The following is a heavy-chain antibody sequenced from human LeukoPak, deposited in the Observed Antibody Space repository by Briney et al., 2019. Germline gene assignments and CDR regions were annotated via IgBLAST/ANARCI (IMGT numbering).Heavy chain of an antibody. J-gene: IGHJ6*02. D-gene: IGHD4-17*01. CDR2: IYTSGST. CDR1: GGSISSYY. Sequence: SETLSLTCTVSGGSISSYYWSWIRQPAGKGLEWIGRIYTSGSTNYNPSLKSRVTMSVDTSKNQFSLKLSSVTAADTAVYYCARDNYGDHPYYYYYGMEVWGQGTTVTVSS. V-gene: IGHV4-4*07. CDR3: ARDNYGDHPYYYYYGMEV.